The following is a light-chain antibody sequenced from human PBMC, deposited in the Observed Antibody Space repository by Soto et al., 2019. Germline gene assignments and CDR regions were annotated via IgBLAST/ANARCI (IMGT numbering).Light chain of an antibody. J-gene: IGKJ2*01. V-gene: IGKV3-11*01. CDR2: DAS. CDR1: QSVSSY. Sequence: EIVLTQSPATLSLSPGERATLSCRASQSVSSYLAWYQQKPGQAPRLLIYDASNRATGIPARFSGSGSGTDFTLTISSLEPEVFAVYYCQQRSNWPLQYTFGQGTKLEIK. CDR3: QQRSNWPLQYT.